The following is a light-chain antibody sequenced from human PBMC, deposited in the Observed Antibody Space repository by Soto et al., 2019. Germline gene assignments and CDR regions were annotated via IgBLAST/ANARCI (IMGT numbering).Light chain of an antibody. V-gene: IGKV3-20*01. CDR1: QSVSGSY. J-gene: IGKJ1*01. CDR3: QQYATRPWT. CDR2: DAS. Sequence: EIVLTQSPGTLSLSPGERATLSCRARQSVSGSYLAWYQQKPGQSPRLLIYDASSRANGIPDRFSGSGSGTDFTLTISRLEPEDFAVYYCQQYATRPWTFGQGTKVESK.